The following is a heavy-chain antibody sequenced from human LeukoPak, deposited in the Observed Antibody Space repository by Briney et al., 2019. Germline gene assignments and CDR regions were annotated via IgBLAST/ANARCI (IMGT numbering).Heavy chain of an antibody. CDR3: ARDYPEHSSSRYWFDP. Sequence: GGSLRLSCAASGFTFSSYSMNWVRQAPGKGLEWVSSISSSSSYIYYADSVKGRFTISRDNAKNSLYLQMNSLRAEDTAVYYCARDYPEHSSSRYWFDPWGQGTLVTVSS. J-gene: IGHJ5*02. D-gene: IGHD6-13*01. CDR1: GFTFSSYS. CDR2: ISSSSSYI. V-gene: IGHV3-21*01.